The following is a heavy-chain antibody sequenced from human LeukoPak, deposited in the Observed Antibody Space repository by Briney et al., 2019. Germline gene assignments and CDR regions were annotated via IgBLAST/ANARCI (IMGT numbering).Heavy chain of an antibody. J-gene: IGHJ5*02. V-gene: IGHV4-39*01. CDR3: ARSRKNWFDP. CDR1: GGSISSRPYY. Sequence: SETLSLTCTVSGGSISSRPYYWGWIRQPPGKGLEWLGSFSYSGSTYYKPSLKSRVTISVDTSKNQFSLKLSSMTAADTAVYYCARSRKNWFDPWGQGTLVTVSS. CDR2: FSYSGST.